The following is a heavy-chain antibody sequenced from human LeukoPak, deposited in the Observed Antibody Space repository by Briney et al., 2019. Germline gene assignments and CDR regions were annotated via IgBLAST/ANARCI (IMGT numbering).Heavy chain of an antibody. CDR1: GFTFSSYE. Sequence: QPGXXLRLSCAASGFTFSSYEMNWVRQAPGKGVEWVSYISSSGSTIYYEDSVKGRFTISRDNAKNSLYLQMNRLRAEDTAVYYCARVAHDYWGQGTLVTVSS. V-gene: IGHV3-48*03. J-gene: IGHJ4*02. CDR3: ARVAHDY. CDR2: ISSSGSTI.